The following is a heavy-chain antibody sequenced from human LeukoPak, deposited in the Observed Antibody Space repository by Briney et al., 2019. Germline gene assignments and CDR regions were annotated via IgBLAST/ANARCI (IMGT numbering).Heavy chain of an antibody. CDR2: ISGSGGST. J-gene: IGHJ5*02. D-gene: IGHD3-9*01. CDR1: GFTFRSYA. Sequence: GGSLRLSXAASGFTFRSYAMSWVRQAPGKGLEWVSAISGSGGSTYYADSVKGRFTISRDNSKNTLYLQMNSLRAEDTAVYYCAKDMYYDILTGYYMGYNWFDPWGQGTLVTVSS. CDR3: AKDMYYDILTGYYMGYNWFDP. V-gene: IGHV3-23*01.